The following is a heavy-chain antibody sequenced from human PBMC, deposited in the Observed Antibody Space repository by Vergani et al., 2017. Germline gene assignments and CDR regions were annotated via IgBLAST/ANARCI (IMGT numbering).Heavy chain of an antibody. CDR1: GYTFTGYY. D-gene: IGHD3-3*02. CDR3: ATNTELAGPGRILMAFDI. Sequence: QVQLVQSGAEVKKPGASVKVSCKASGYTFTGYYMHWVRQAPGQGLEWMGWIHPNSGGPNYAQKFQGRVTMTRDTSISTAYMELSRLRSEDTAVYYCATNTELAGPGRILMAFDIWGQGTMVTVSS. J-gene: IGHJ3*02. V-gene: IGHV1-2*02. CDR2: IHPNSGGP.